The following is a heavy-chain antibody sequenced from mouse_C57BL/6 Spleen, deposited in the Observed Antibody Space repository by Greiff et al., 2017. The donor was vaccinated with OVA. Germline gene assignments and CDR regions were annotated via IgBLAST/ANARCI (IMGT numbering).Heavy chain of an antibody. CDR1: GYTFTSYG. J-gene: IGHJ4*01. D-gene: IGHD1-1*01. CDR3: ARSGFITDAMDH. Sequence: VQLQESGAELARPGASVKLSCKASGYTFTSYGISWVKQRTGQGLEWIGEIYPRSGNTYYNEKFKGKATLTADKSSSTAYMELRSLTSEDSAVYFCARSGFITDAMDHWGQGTSVTGSS. V-gene: IGHV1-81*01. CDR2: IYPRSGNT.